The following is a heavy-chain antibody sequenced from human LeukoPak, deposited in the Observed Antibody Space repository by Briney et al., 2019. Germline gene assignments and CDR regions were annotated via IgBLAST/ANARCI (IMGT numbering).Heavy chain of an antibody. CDR3: ARGGVRGVIRYYFDY. D-gene: IGHD3-10*01. Sequence: SETLSLTCTVSGGSISSYYWSWIRQPPGKGLEWIGYIYYSGSTNYNPSLKSRVTISVDTSKNQFSLKLSSVTAADTAVYYCARGGVRGVIRYYFDYWGQGTLVTVSS. CDR1: GGSISSYY. J-gene: IGHJ4*02. V-gene: IGHV4-59*01. CDR2: IYYSGST.